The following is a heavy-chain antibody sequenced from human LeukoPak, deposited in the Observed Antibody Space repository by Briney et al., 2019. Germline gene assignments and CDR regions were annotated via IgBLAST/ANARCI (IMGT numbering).Heavy chain of an antibody. Sequence: PSETLSLTCTVSGGSISGYFWSWLRQPPGAGLEWIGYIYYTGRTNYSPSLNSRVTISVDTSKHELSLKLSSVTAADTAVYYCARMGATTPGAANPDYWRQGTLVTVSS. V-gene: IGHV4-59*01. CDR3: ARMGATTPGAANPDY. CDR1: GGSISGYF. CDR2: IYYTGRT. D-gene: IGHD1-1*01. J-gene: IGHJ4*02.